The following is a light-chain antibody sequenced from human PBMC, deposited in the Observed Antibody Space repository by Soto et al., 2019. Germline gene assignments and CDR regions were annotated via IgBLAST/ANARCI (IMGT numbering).Light chain of an antibody. V-gene: IGKV1-39*01. CDR1: QRIRTY. J-gene: IGKJ1*01. CDR2: VTS. CDR3: QQTYSSPRT. Sequence: DIQMTQSPSSLSASVGDRVIITCRASQRIRTYLNWYQQKPGEAPKLPIYVTSNLQSGVPPRFSGSGSGTDFTLSINGLQPEDFATYYCQQTYSSPRTFGQGTKVEI.